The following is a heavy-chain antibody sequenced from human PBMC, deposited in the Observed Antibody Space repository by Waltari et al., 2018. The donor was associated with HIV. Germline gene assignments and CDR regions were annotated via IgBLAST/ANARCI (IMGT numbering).Heavy chain of an antibody. V-gene: IGHV4-59*01. D-gene: IGHD3-10*01. J-gene: IGHJ6*02. CDR3: ARCLWFGGEYGMDV. Sequence: QVQLQESGPGLVKPSETLSLTCTVSGGSISSYYWSWIRHPPGKGLEWLGYIYYSGSTNYNPPLKSRVTLSVDTSKNQFSLKLSSVTAADTAVYYCARCLWFGGEYGMDVWGQGTTVTVSS. CDR1: GGSISSYY. CDR2: IYYSGST.